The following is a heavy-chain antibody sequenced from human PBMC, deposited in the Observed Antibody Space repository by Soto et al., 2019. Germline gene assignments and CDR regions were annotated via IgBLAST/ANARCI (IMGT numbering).Heavy chain of an antibody. CDR2: INHSGST. Sequence: SETLSLTCAVSGGSISSGYYWSWIRQPPGKGLEWIGEINHSGSTNYNPSLKSRVTISVDTSKNQFSLKLSSVTAADTAVYYCARDLYCSSTSCYRNGYFDYWGQGTLVTVSS. D-gene: IGHD2-2*02. V-gene: IGHV4-34*01. CDR3: ARDLYCSSTSCYRNGYFDY. CDR1: GGSISSGYY. J-gene: IGHJ4*02.